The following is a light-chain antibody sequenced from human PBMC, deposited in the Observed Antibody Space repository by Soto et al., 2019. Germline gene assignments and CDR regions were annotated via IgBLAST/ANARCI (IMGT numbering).Light chain of an antibody. V-gene: IGKV1-13*02. CDR1: QGISSA. CDR2: DAS. CDR3: QQFNSYAT. J-gene: IGKJ5*01. Sequence: AIQLTQSPSSLSASVGDRVTITCRASQGISSALAWYQQKPGKAPKLLIYDASSLESGFPSRFSGSGSGTDFTLTISSLQPEDFATYYCQQFNSYATFGQGTRLEIK.